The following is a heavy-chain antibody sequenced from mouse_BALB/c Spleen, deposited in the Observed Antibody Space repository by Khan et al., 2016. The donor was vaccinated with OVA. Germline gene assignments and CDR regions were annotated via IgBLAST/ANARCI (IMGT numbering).Heavy chain of an antibody. Sequence: EVELVESGGGLVKPGGSLKVSCAASGFTFSNYAMSWVRQTPEKRLEWVASISSGGRTYYPDSVKGRFTISRDNARNILYLQMSSLRSEDTVMYYCARDYWFVYWGQGTLVTVSA. V-gene: IGHV5-6-5*01. J-gene: IGHJ3*01. CDR2: ISSGGRT. CDR3: ARDYWFVY. CDR1: GFTFSNYA.